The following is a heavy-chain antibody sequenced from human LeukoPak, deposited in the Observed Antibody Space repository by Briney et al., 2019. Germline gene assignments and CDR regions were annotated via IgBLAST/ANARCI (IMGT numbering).Heavy chain of an antibody. CDR2: IHYSGKV. D-gene: IGHD6-19*01. V-gene: IGHV4-39*01. CDR1: GGSLRSSGHW. J-gene: IGHJ4*02. CDR3: ARQSGDQSSAWYFDA. Sequence: SETLSLTCTVSGGSLRSSGHWWVWIRQPPGKGLEWIGSIHYSGKVYYNPSLKSRVTTSVDTSTDQYSLRLSSATAADTAIYYCARQSGDQSSAWYFDAWGQGTLVTVSS.